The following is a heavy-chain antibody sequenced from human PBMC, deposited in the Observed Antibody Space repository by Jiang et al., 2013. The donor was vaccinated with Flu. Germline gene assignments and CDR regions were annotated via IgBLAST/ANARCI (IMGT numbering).Heavy chain of an antibody. CDR1: GFTFSSYG. CDR3: AKDLIWFGELGLSYYYGMDV. CDR2: ISYDRSNK. J-gene: IGHJ6*02. V-gene: IGHV3-30*18. Sequence: QLVESGGGVVQPGRSLRLSCAASGFTFSSYGMHWVRQAPGKGLEWVAVISYDRSNKYYADSVKGRFTISRDNSKNTLYLQMNSLRAEDTAVYYCAKDLIWFGELGLSYYYGMDVWGQGTTVTVSS. D-gene: IGHD3-10*01.